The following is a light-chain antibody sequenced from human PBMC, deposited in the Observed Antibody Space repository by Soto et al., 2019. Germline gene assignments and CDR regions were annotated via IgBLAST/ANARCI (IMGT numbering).Light chain of an antibody. CDR1: QNIKRY. CDR2: AAF. CDR3: QQYTSYPWT. J-gene: IGKJ1*01. V-gene: IGKV1-17*01. Sequence: DIQMTQSPSSLSASVGDSFTISCRPSQNIKRYLSWYQQKAGEAPKLLISAAFSLQSGVPSRFSGSGSGTEFTLTISSLQPDDFATYYCQQYTSYPWTFGQGTKVDIK.